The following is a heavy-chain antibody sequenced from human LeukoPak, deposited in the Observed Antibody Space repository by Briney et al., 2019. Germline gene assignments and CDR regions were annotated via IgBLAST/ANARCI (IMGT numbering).Heavy chain of an antibody. CDR3: ARDYGDYINYSMDA. J-gene: IGHJ6*02. V-gene: IGHV4-59*12. CDR1: GGSISNYY. D-gene: IGHD4-17*01. Sequence: PSETLSLTCTVSGGSISNYYWGWIRQPPGKTLEWIGFIFYGGSTIYNPSLKSRVSISVDTSKNQFSLKLSSVTAADTAVYYCARDYGDYINYSMDAWGQGTTVTVSS. CDR2: IFYGGST.